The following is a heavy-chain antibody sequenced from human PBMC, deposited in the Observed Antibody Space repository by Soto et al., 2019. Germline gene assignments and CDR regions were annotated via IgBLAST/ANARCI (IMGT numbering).Heavy chain of an antibody. CDR1: GYTFTSYG. V-gene: IGHV1-18*01. D-gene: IGHD3-10*01. CDR3: ASGWFGEFVYYFDY. CDR2: ISVYNGNT. J-gene: IGHJ4*02. Sequence: QVQLVQSGAEVKKPGASVKVSCKASGYTFTSYGISWVRQAPGQGLEWMGWISVYNGNTSYAQKIQGRITMTTDTSTSTAYRERRSLRSGDRGVYDCASGWFGEFVYYFDYWGQGTLVTVSS.